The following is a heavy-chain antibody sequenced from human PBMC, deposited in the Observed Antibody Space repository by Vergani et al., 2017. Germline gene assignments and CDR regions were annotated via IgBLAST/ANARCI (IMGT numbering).Heavy chain of an antibody. CDR1: GGTFSSYA. V-gene: IGHV1-69*18. J-gene: IGHJ3*02. CDR3: AWPGKPTVAAPRYDAFDI. CDR2: IIPIFGTA. Sequence: QVQLVQSGAEVKKPGSSVKVSCKASGGTFSSYAISWVRQAPGQGLEWMGRIIPIFGTANYAQKFQGRVTITADESTSTAYMELSSLRSEDTAVYYCAWPGKPTVAAPRYDAFDIWGQGTMVTVSS. D-gene: IGHD6-19*01.